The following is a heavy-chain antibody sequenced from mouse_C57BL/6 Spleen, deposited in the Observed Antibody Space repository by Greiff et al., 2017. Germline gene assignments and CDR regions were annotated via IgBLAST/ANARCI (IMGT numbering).Heavy chain of an antibody. CDR2: IYPGSGST. CDR1: GYTFTSYW. CDR3: ARRGTAQATRNAMDY. V-gene: IGHV1-55*01. J-gene: IGHJ4*01. D-gene: IGHD3-2*02. Sequence: QVQLQQPGAELVKPGASVKMSCKASGYTFTSYWITWVKQRPGQGLEWIGDIYPGSGSTNYNEKFKSKATLTVDTSSSTAYMQLSRLTSEDSAVYYCARRGTAQATRNAMDYWGQGTSVTVSS.